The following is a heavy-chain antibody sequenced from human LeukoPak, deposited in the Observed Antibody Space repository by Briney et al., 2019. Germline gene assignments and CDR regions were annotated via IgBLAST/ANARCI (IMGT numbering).Heavy chain of an antibody. D-gene: IGHD2-21*02. V-gene: IGHV3-30*03. Sequence: PGRSLRLSCAASGFTFSSYGMHWVRQAPGKGLEWVAVISYDGSNKYYADSVKGRFTISRDNSKNTLYLQMNSLRAEDTAVYYCARPARGQPLLLSYFDYWGQGTLVTVSS. CDR3: ARPARGQPLLLSYFDY. CDR1: GFTFSSYG. J-gene: IGHJ4*02. CDR2: ISYDGSNK.